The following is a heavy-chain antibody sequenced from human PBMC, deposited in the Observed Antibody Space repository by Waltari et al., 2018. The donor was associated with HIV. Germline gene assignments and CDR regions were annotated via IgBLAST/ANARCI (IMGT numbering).Heavy chain of an antibody. CDR3: ATVLVRTSWVITTAPFDY. CDR2: IYSNATT. V-gene: IGHV3-53*01. J-gene: IGHJ4*02. D-gene: IGHD3-22*01. Sequence: EVQLVESGGGLIQPGGSLRLACAASGFAVINNYMSWVRQAPGKGLEWVSLIYSNATTYYADAVKGRLTISRDNSKNTLYLQMNSLRADDTAVYFCATVLVRTSWVITTAPFDYWGQGTLVTVSS. CDR1: GFAVINNY.